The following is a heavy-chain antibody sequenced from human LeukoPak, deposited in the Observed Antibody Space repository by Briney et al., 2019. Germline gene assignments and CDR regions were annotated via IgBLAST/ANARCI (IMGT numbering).Heavy chain of an antibody. CDR2: ISSYNVKA. CDR3: ASGSIGFFDY. V-gene: IGHV1-18*01. Sequence: ASVKVSCKASGYTFTSYGINWVRQAPGQGLEWMGLISSYNVKANYAKKLNGRVTTTTDTSKPTAYMELRSLRSDDTAVYYCASGSIGFFDYWGQGTLVTVSS. J-gene: IGHJ4*02. CDR1: GYTFTSYG. D-gene: IGHD3-10*01.